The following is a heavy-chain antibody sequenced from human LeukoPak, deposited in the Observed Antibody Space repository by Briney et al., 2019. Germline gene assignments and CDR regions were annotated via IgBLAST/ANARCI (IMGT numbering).Heavy chain of an antibody. CDR3: AKTGYSGYDYRLYFDY. V-gene: IGHV3-23*01. D-gene: IGHD5-12*01. Sequence: GGSLRLSCAASGFTFSSYAMNWVRQAPGKGLKWVSGISESGAITHYADSVKGRFTISRDNSKTTVFLQMNSLRAEDTAVYYCAKTGYSGYDYRLYFDYWGQGTLVTVSS. CDR2: ISESGAIT. J-gene: IGHJ4*02. CDR1: GFTFSSYA.